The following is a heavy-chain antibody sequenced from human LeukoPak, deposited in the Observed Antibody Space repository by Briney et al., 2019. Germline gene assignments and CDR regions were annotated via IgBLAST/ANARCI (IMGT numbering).Heavy chain of an antibody. CDR2: ISGSGGNT. D-gene: IGHD3-22*01. CDR3: ARDLAVVVVSAFDI. CDR1: GFTFSNNA. V-gene: IGHV3-23*01. Sequence: QAGGSLRLSCAASGFTFSNNAMSWVRQAPGKGLEWVSAISGSGGNTYYADSVKGRFTISRDNAKNSLYLQMNSLRAEDTAVYYCARDLAVVVVSAFDIWGQGTMVTVSS. J-gene: IGHJ3*02.